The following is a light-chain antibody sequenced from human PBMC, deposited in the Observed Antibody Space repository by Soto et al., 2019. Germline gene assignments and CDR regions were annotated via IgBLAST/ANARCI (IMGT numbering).Light chain of an antibody. CDR2: DVS. CDR1: SSDVGGYNY. Sequence: QSVLTQPASVSGSPGQSITISCTGTSSDVGGYNYVSWYQQYPGKAPKLMIYDVSNRPSGVSNRFSGSKSGNTASLTISGLQAEDEADYYCSSYTNSNTPVFGSGTKLTVL. CDR3: SSYTNSNTPV. V-gene: IGLV2-14*01. J-gene: IGLJ1*01.